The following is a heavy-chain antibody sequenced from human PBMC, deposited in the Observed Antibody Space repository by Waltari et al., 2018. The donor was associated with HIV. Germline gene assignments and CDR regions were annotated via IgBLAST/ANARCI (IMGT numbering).Heavy chain of an antibody. Sequence: QLQLQESGPGLVKPSETLSLPCTVSGGPISSSSYYWGWIRPPPGKGLEWIGSIYYSGSTYYNPSLKSRVTISVDTSKNQFSLKLSSVTAADTAVYYCARDPHTMIVVVRAFDIWGQGTMVTVSS. D-gene: IGHD3-22*01. J-gene: IGHJ3*02. CDR3: ARDPHTMIVVVRAFDI. CDR1: GGPISSSSYY. V-gene: IGHV4-39*07. CDR2: IYYSGST.